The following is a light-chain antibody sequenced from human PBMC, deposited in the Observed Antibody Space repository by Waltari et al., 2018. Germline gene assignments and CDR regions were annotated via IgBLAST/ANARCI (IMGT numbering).Light chain of an antibody. V-gene: IGKV3-15*01. J-gene: IGKJ1*01. CDR1: QTSRPY. CDR2: AAS. Sequence: EVVLTQSPATLSVSPGETATPSCRASQTSRPYVAWYQHKPGQGPRLLIYAASSRATGVPVRFSGSGSGTEFVLTITSLQSEDFAVYYCQQYSDWPQTFGQGTEVDI. CDR3: QQYSDWPQT.